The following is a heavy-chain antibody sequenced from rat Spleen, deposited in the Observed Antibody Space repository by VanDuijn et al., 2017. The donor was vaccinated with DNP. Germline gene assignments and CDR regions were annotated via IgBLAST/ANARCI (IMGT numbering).Heavy chain of an antibody. J-gene: IGHJ3*01. V-gene: IGHV5-25*01. CDR1: GFTFSDYY. D-gene: IGHD1-7*01. CDR3: ATSSYYGYDYEFGY. Sequence: EVQLVESGGGLVQPGRSLKLSCAASGFTFSDYYMAWVRQAPKKGLEWVASITTSGDISYYPDTVKGRFTISRDNAKSNLYLQMNSLRSEDMATYYCATSSYYGYDYEFGYWGQGTLVTVSS. CDR2: ITTSGDIS.